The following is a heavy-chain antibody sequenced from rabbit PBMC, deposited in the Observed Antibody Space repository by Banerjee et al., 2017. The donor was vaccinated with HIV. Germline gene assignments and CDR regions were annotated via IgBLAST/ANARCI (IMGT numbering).Heavy chain of an antibody. V-gene: IGHV1S45*01. J-gene: IGHJ6*01. Sequence: QEQLEESGGDLVKPEGSLTLTCKASGFDFSSNAMCWVRQAPGKGLEWIACINTSSGNTVYASWAKGPFTISKTSSTTVTLQMTSLTAADTATYFCARDLAGVIGWNFGLWGPGTLVTVS. CDR1: GFDFSSNA. CDR3: ARDLAGVIGWNFGL. CDR2: INTSSGNT. D-gene: IGHD4-1*01.